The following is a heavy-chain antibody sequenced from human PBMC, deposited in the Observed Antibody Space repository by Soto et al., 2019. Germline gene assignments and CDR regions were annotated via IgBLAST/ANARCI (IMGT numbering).Heavy chain of an antibody. CDR2: IYYSGTT. Sequence: TLSLTCTVSGGSISSGDYYWSWIRQPPGKGLEWIGYIYYSGTTYYNPSLKSRVTISVDTSKNQFSLKVSSVTAADTAVYYCARALIQLWPHYYYGMDVWGQGTTVTVSS. J-gene: IGHJ6*02. V-gene: IGHV4-30-4*01. CDR3: ARALIQLWPHYYYGMDV. CDR1: GGSISSGDYY. D-gene: IGHD5-18*01.